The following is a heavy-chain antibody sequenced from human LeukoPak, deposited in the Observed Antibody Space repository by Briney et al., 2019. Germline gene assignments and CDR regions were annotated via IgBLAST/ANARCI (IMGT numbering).Heavy chain of an antibody. CDR3: ARTAPGLDFFDY. V-gene: IGHV4-59*08. D-gene: IGHD2/OR15-2a*01. CDR1: GGSISSYY. J-gene: IGHJ4*02. Sequence: SETLSLTCTVSGGSISSYYWSWIRQPPGKGLEWIGYIYYSGSTNYNPSLKSRVTISVDTSKNQFSLKLSSVTAADTAVYYYARTAPGLDFFDYWGQGTLVTVPS. CDR2: IYYSGST.